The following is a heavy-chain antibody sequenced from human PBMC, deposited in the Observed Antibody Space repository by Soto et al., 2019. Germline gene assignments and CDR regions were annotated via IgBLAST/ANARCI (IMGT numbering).Heavy chain of an antibody. CDR1: GFTFSSYS. CDR3: ARDKDWAFDY. V-gene: IGHV3-48*03. Sequence: EVQLVESGGGLVQPGGSLRLSCVASGFTFSSYSIVWVRQAPGKGLEWVSYIFTTGTTIYYADSVKGRITVSRDNAKNSLFLLLNSLRAEDTAVYYCARDKDWAFDYWGQGTLVTVSS. J-gene: IGHJ4*02. CDR2: IFTTGTTI. D-gene: IGHD3-9*01.